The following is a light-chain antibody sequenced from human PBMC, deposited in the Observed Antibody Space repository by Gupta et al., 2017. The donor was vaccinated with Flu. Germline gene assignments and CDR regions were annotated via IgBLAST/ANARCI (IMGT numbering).Light chain of an antibody. J-gene: IGKJ4*01. CDR2: GAS. V-gene: IGKV3-20*01. CDR3: QQYGSSPELT. Sequence: EIVLTQSPGTLSLSQGERATLSCRASQSVSSSYLAWYQQKPGQAPRLLIYGASSRATGIPDRFSDSGSGTDFTLTISRLEPEDFAVYYCQQYGSSPELTFGGGTKVEIK. CDR1: QSVSSSY.